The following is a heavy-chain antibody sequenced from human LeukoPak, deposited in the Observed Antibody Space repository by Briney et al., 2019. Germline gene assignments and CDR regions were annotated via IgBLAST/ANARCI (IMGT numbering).Heavy chain of an antibody. J-gene: IGHJ4*02. V-gene: IGHV3-30*03. CDR2: ISYDGSNK. D-gene: IGHD3-22*01. CDR1: GFTFNSYG. Sequence: GGSLRLSCAASGFTFNSYGIHWVRQAPGKGLEWVALISYDGSNKYYADSVKGRFTISRDNSKNTLYLQMNSLRTEDTAVYYCARGGYYDSSGYYHFDYWGQGTLVTVSS. CDR3: ARGGYYDSSGYYHFDY.